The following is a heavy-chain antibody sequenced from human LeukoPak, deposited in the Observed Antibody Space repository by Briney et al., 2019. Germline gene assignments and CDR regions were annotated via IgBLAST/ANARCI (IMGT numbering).Heavy chain of an antibody. CDR1: GFTFSSYG. D-gene: IGHD6-19*01. Sequence: GGSLRLSCAASGFTFSSYGMHWVRQAPGKGLERVAVIWYDGSNKYYADSVKGRFTISRDNSKNTLYLQMNSLRAEDTAVYYCAKGLAGTGRGDYWGQGTLVTVSS. J-gene: IGHJ4*02. V-gene: IGHV3-33*06. CDR2: IWYDGSNK. CDR3: AKGLAGTGRGDY.